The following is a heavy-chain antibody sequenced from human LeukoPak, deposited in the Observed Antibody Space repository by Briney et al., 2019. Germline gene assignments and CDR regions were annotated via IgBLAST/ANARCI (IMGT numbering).Heavy chain of an antibody. CDR2: TSSSSSYM. Sequence: PGGSLRLSCAASGFTFSSYSMNWVRQAPGKGLEWVSSTSSSSSYMYYADSVKGRFTISRDQANNTLYLQMNTLRDEDTAVYYCARGPRYSFYWGQGTLVSVSS. J-gene: IGHJ4*02. CDR1: GFTFSSYS. V-gene: IGHV3-21*04. CDR3: ARGPRYSFY. D-gene: IGHD6-13*01.